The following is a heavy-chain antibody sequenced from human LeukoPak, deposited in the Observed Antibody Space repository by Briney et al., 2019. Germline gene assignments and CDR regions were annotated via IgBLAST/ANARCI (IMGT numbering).Heavy chain of an antibody. D-gene: IGHD2-2*01. CDR1: GFTFNSYS. CDR2: ISSSSGYI. V-gene: IGHV3-21*01. J-gene: IGHJ4*02. CDR3: ARDSGYCSSTGCYAHYFDY. Sequence: PGGSLRLSCAASGFTFNSYSMNWVRQTPGKGLEWVSSISSSSGYINYADSVKGRFTVSRDNAKNSLYLQMNSLRAEDTAVYYCARDSGYCSSTGCYAHYFDYWGQGTLVTVSS.